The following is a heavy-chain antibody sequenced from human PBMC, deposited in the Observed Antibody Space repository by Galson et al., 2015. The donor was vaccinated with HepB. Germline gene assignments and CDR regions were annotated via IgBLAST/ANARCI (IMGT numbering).Heavy chain of an antibody. CDR3: ASACSSGYYYDAFDI. CDR2: INPSGGST. J-gene: IGHJ3*02. Sequence: SVKVSCKASGYTFTSYYMHWVRQAPGQGLEWMGIINPSGGSTSYAQKFQGRVTMTRDTSTSTVYMELSSLRSEDTAVYYCASACSSGYYYDAFDIWGQGTMVTVSS. CDR1: GYTFTSYY. D-gene: IGHD3-22*01. V-gene: IGHV1-46*01.